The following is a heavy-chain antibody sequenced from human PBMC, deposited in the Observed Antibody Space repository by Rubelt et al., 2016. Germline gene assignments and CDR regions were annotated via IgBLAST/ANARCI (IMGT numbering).Heavy chain of an antibody. CDR3: ARLSTVNEAFDI. CDR1: GFSFSSYA. Sequence: EVQLLDSGGGLVQPGGSLRLSCAASGFSFSSYAMSWVRQAPGKGLEWVSGINSDGSSTNYADSVKGRFTISRDNAKNTLYVQMNSLRAEDTAVYYCARLSTVNEAFDIWGQGTMVTVSS. J-gene: IGHJ3*02. V-gene: IGHV3-74*02. D-gene: IGHD4-17*01. CDR2: INSDGSST.